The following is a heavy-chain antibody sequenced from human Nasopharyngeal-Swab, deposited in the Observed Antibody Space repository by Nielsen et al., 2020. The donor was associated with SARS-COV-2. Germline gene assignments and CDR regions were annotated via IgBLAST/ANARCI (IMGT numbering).Heavy chain of an antibody. CDR2: IYYSGST. D-gene: IGHD4-11*01. J-gene: IGHJ6*02. V-gene: IGHV4-39*07. CDR1: GGSISSSSYY. CDR3: ARGGATVTIDYYYGMDV. Sequence: SETLSLTCTVSGGSISSSSYYWGWIRQPPGKGLEWIGSIYYSGSTYYNPSLKSRVTISVDTSKNQFSLKLSSVTAADTAVYYCARGGATVTIDYYYGMDVWGQGTTVTVSS.